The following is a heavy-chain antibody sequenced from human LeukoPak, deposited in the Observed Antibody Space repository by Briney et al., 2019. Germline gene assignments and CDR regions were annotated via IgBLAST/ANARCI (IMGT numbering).Heavy chain of an antibody. CDR3: ATAARYYYYMDV. V-gene: IGHV3-66*02. CDR2: IYSGGST. CDR1: GFTVSSSY. D-gene: IGHD6-13*01. J-gene: IGHJ6*03. Sequence: GGSLRLSCAASGFTVSSSYMSWVRQAPGKGLEWVSVIYSGGSTYYADSVKGRFTISRDNSKNTLYLQMNSLRAEDTAVYYCATAARYYYYMDVWGKGTTVTVSS.